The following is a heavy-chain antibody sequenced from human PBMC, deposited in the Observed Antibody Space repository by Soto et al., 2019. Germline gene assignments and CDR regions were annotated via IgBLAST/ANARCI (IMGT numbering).Heavy chain of an antibody. CDR1: GGSFSGYY. CDR2: INHSGST. D-gene: IGHD3-10*01. V-gene: IGHV4-34*01. CDR3: ARDKIRALYCMDV. J-gene: IGHJ6*02. Sequence: QVQLQQWGAGLLKPSETLSLTCAVYGGSFSGYYWSWIRQPPGKGLEWIGEINHSGSTNYNPSLKSRVTISVDTSTNHLSLKLSSVPAADPAVYYCARDKIRALYCMDVWGQGTMVTVSS.